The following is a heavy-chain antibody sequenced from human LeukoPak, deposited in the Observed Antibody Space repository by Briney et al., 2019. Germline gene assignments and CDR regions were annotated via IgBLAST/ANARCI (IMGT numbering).Heavy chain of an antibody. CDR1: GGSVSSGSYY. J-gene: IGHJ3*02. Sequence: KSSETLSLTCTVSGGSVSSGSYYWSWIRQSAGEGLEWIWRIYTSGSTDYNSSLKGRVTISVDTSKKQLSLKLSSVTAADTAVYYCARERGYDSSGYYFAFDIWGQGTKVTVSS. CDR3: ARERGYDSSGYYFAFDI. V-gene: IGHV4-61*02. D-gene: IGHD3-22*01. CDR2: IYTSGST.